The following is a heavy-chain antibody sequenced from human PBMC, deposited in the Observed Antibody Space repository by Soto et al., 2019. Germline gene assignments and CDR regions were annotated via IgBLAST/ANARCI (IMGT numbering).Heavy chain of an antibody. CDR1: GYDFTAYD. CDR3: GRGPNPRAPAGGTPYYYAMDA. V-gene: IGHV1-8*02. CDR2: MNPINGAT. J-gene: IGHJ6*02. D-gene: IGHD6-13*01. Sequence: VSVKVSCKASGYDFTAYDINWVRQASGQGLEWMGWMNPINGATGTARRFQGRVSLSRNTATGTAYLELTSLRSDDTAVYYCGRGPNPRAPAGGTPYYYAMDAWGQGTTVTVSS.